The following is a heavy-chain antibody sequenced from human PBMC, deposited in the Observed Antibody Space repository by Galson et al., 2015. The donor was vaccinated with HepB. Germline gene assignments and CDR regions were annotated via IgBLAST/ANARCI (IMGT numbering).Heavy chain of an antibody. CDR3: ARDKVRMITSGGVIVPFDY. J-gene: IGHJ4*02. D-gene: IGHD3-16*02. CDR1: GYTFTSYG. Sequence: SVKVSCKASGYTFTSYGISWVRKAPGQGLEWMGWISAYNGNTNYAQKLQGRVTMTTDTSTSTAYMELRSLRSDDTAVYYCARDKVRMITSGGVIVPFDYWGQGTLVTVSS. V-gene: IGHV1-18*01. CDR2: ISAYNGNT.